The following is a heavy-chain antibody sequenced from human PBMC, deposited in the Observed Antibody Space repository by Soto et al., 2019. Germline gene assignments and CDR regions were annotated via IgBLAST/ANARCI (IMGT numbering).Heavy chain of an antibody. CDR1: GGSISSSSYY. CDR3: ARHPSISYYYDQGSYFAF. Sequence: PSETLSLTCTVSGGSISSSSYYWGWIRQPPGKGLEWIGSIYYSGSTYYNPSLKSRVTISVDTSKNQFSLKLSSVTAADTAVYYCARHPSISYYYDQGSYFAFWARGTPVTVSS. CDR2: IYYSGST. D-gene: IGHD3-10*02. V-gene: IGHV4-39*01. J-gene: IGHJ1*01.